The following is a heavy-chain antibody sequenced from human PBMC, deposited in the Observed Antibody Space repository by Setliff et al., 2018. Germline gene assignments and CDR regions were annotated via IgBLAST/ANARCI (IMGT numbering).Heavy chain of an antibody. CDR1: GYTLSKYY. Sequence: ASVKVSCKASGYTLSKYYMHWVRQAPGQGLEWMGIINPSGGLTKYAQKFQGRVTMTSDTSTNTVYLEVSSLRSEDTAVYFCARYRFYNSWSGTSITAPHDAFDIWGQGTMITVSS. D-gene: IGHD3-3*01. V-gene: IGHV1-46*03. CDR2: INPSGGLT. CDR3: ARYRFYNSWSGTSITAPHDAFDI. J-gene: IGHJ3*02.